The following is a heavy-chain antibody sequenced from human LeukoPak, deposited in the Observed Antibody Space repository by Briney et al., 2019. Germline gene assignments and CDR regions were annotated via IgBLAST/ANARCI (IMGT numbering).Heavy chain of an antibody. D-gene: IGHD2-15*01. CDR1: GFTFDDYA. CDR2: ISWNSGSM. V-gene: IGHV3-9*01. CDR3: AKLAEEKYYYYGMDV. Sequence: SLRLSCAASGFTFDDYAMHWVRQAPGKGLEWVSGISWNSGSMGYADSVKGRFTISRDNAKNSLYLQMNSLRAEDTALYYCAKLAEEKYYYYGMDVWGQGTTVTVSS. J-gene: IGHJ6*02.